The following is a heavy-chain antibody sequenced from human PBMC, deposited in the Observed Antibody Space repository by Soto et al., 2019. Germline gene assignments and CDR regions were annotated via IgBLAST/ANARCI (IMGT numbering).Heavy chain of an antibody. D-gene: IGHD5-18*01. CDR2: IYYSGST. J-gene: IGHJ6*02. Sequence: PSETLSLTCTVSGGSISSNNYYWGWIRQPPGKGLEWIGSIYYSGSTYYNPSLKSRVTISVDTSKNQFSLKLSSVTAADTAVYYCARHLGQLWFDKPYGMDVWGQGTTVTVSS. CDR3: ARHLGQLWFDKPYGMDV. CDR1: GGSISSNNYY. V-gene: IGHV4-39*01.